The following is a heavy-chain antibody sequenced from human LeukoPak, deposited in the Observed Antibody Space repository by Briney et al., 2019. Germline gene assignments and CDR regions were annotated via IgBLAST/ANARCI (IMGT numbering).Heavy chain of an antibody. D-gene: IGHD2/OR15-2a*01. V-gene: IGHV3-73*01. CDR2: IRSKANSYAT. J-gene: IGHJ4*02. CDR3: TRPYYAEPEDY. Sequence: GGSLRLSCAASGFTFSGSAMHWVRQASGKGLEWVGRIRSKANSYATAYASSVKGRFTISRDDSKNTAYLQMNSLKTGDTAVYYCTRPYYAEPEDYWGQGTLVTVSS. CDR1: GFTFSGSA.